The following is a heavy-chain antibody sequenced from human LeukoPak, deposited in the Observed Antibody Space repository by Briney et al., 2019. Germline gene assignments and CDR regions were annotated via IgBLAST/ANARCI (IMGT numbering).Heavy chain of an antibody. Sequence: ASVKVSCKASGYTFFSYGISWVRQAPGQGLEWMGWISAYNGNTNYTQKYQGKVTMTTDTSTNTAYMELRSLRSDDTAVYYCARTEWELPFDYWGQGTLVTVSS. D-gene: IGHD1-26*01. J-gene: IGHJ4*02. CDR1: GYTFFSYG. CDR3: ARTEWELPFDY. CDR2: ISAYNGNT. V-gene: IGHV1-18*01.